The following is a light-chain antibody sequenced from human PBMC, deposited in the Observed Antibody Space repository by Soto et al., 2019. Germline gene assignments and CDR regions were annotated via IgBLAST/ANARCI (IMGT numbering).Light chain of an antibody. CDR1: SSYVGVYYY. J-gene: IGLJ3*02. V-gene: IGLV2-14*03. Sequence: QSALTQPASVSGSPGQSITISCTGTSSYVGVYYYVSWFQQHPGKAPKLMIYDVTKRPSGVSNRFSGSMSGNTASLTISGLQAEDEADYYCGSYTSSTTLEMVFGGGTKLTVL. CDR3: GSYTSSTTLEMV. CDR2: DVT.